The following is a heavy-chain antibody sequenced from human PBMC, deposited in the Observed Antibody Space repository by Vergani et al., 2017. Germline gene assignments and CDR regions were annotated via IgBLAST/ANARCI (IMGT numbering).Heavy chain of an antibody. CDR3: AKDAGYCSSTSCYVSGAFDY. D-gene: IGHD2-2*03. V-gene: IGHV3-9*01. J-gene: IGHJ4*02. Sequence: VQLVESGGGLVQPGRSLRLSCAASGFTFDDYAMHWVRQAPGKGLEWVSGISWNSGSIGYADSVKGRFTISRDNAKTSLYLQMNNLRAADTPLYYCAKDAGYCSSTSCYVSGAFDYWGQGTLVTVSS. CDR1: GFTFDDYA. CDR2: ISWNSGSI.